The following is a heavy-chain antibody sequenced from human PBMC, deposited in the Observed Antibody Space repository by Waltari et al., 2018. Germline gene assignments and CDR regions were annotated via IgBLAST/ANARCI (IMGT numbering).Heavy chain of an antibody. CDR2: ISGDNSYT. CDR3: AKEGLGGDRQFDY. CDR1: GFMISGHS. J-gene: IGHJ4*02. V-gene: IGHV3-21*06. Sequence: EVQLVESGGGLVQPGGSLRLSCVAAGFMISGHSRNWVRLAPGKGLEWVSSISGDNSYTYYSGSVKGRFTISRDNAKNSLFLQMNGLRDEDTAIYYCAKEGLGGDRQFDYWGQGTLVSVSS. D-gene: IGHD2-21*02.